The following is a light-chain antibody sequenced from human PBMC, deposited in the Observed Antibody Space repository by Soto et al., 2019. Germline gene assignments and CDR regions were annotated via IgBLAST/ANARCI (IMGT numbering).Light chain of an antibody. CDR3: KSYAGSNTDV. Sequence: QSALTQPPSASGSPGQSVTISCTGTKNDIGVYDFVSWYQHHPGKAPRLIIYEVVQRPSGVPDRFSGSKSGNTASLTVSGLQAADEDDYFCKSYAGSNTDVFGSGTKVTVL. CDR2: EVV. CDR1: KNDIGVYDF. J-gene: IGLJ1*01. V-gene: IGLV2-8*01.